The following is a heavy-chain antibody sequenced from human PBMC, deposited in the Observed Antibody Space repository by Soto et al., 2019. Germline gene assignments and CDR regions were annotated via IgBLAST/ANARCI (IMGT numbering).Heavy chain of an antibody. Sequence: QVQLVQSGAEVKKPGASVKVSCKASGYTFTSYDIIWVRQATGQGLEWMGWMNPSTGNTDSAEKFHCRVXMNRNTSISTVYMELSSLSFEDTAVYYCARGRIIVAGGFDPWGQGTLVTVSS. CDR3: ARGRIIVAGGFDP. CDR2: MNPSTGNT. J-gene: IGHJ5*02. D-gene: IGHD6-19*01. V-gene: IGHV1-8*01. CDR1: GYTFTSYD.